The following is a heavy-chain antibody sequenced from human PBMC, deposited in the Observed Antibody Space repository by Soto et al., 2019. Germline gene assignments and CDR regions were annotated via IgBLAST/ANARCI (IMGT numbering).Heavy chain of an antibody. V-gene: IGHV4-31*03. D-gene: IGHD1-26*01. Sequence: PSETLSLTCTVSGGSISSGGYYWSWIRKHPGKGLEWIGYIYYSGSTYYNPSLTSRVTISVDTSKNQFTLKLSSVTAADTAVYYGARSGGALVGAPVPVYYYYGMDVWGQGTTVTVSS. CDR1: GGSISSGGYY. CDR3: ARSGGALVGAPVPVYYYYGMDV. CDR2: IYYSGST. J-gene: IGHJ6*02.